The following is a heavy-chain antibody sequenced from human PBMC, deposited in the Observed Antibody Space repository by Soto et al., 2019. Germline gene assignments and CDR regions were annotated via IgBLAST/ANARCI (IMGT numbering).Heavy chain of an antibody. Sequence: PGGSLRLSCAASGFTFSSYGMHWVRQAPGKGLEWVAVISYDGSNKYYADSVKGRFTISRDNSKNTLYLQMNSLRAEDTAVYYCAKGNDYGDSRQEDIDYWGQGTLVTVSS. D-gene: IGHD4-17*01. J-gene: IGHJ4*02. CDR3: AKGNDYGDSRQEDIDY. V-gene: IGHV3-30*18. CDR2: ISYDGSNK. CDR1: GFTFSSYG.